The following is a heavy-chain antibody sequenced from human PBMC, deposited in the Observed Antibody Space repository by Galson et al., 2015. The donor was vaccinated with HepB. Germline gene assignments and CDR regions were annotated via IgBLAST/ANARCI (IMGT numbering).Heavy chain of an antibody. CDR3: ARDYGSGSYYLFDY. Sequence: SETLSLTCAVYGGSFSGYYWSWIRQPPGKGLEWIGEINHSGSTNYNPSLKSRVTISVDTSKNQFSLKLSSVTAADTAVYYCARDYGSGSYYLFDYWGQGTLVTVSS. J-gene: IGHJ4*02. V-gene: IGHV4-34*01. D-gene: IGHD3-10*01. CDR1: GGSFSGYY. CDR2: INHSGST.